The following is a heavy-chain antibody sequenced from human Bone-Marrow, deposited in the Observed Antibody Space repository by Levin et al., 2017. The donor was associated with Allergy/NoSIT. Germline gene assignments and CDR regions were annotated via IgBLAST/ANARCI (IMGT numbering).Heavy chain of an antibody. CDR3: ASGSYTTADFHY. Sequence: LASETLSLTCAASGFTFYTYWMHWVRQAPGEGLMWVSRIDSDGGLTNYADSVNGRFTISRDNARNTLYLQMNSLRAEDTAVYHCASGSYTTADFHYWGLGTLVTVSS. D-gene: IGHD1-14*01. CDR2: IDSDGGLT. V-gene: IGHV3-74*01. J-gene: IGHJ4*02. CDR1: GFTFYTYW.